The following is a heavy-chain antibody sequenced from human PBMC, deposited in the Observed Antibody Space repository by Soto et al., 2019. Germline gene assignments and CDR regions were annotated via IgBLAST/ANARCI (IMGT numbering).Heavy chain of an antibody. Sequence: EVQLLESGGGLVQPGGSLRLSCAASGFTFSSYAMSWVRQAPGKGLEWVPAISGTGGTTYYADSVKGRFTISRDNSRNTLHLQMNSLRAEDTAIYYCAKFFVETGGSSGWPWSFHFWGQGTLVTVSS. CDR3: AKFFVETGGSSGWPWSFHF. J-gene: IGHJ4*02. V-gene: IGHV3-23*01. CDR1: GFTFSSYA. CDR2: ISGTGGTT. D-gene: IGHD6-25*01.